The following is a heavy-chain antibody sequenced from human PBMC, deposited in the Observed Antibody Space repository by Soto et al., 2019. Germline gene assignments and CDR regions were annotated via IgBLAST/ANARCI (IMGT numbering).Heavy chain of an antibody. CDR3: AKDFGDGYNPIDY. Sequence: GGSLRLSCAASGFTFSSYGMHWVRQAPGKGLEWVAVISYDGSNKYYADSVKGRFTISRDNSKNTLYLQMNSLRAEDTAVYYCAKDFGDGYNPIDYWGQGTLVTVSS. CDR2: ISYDGSNK. J-gene: IGHJ4*02. V-gene: IGHV3-30*18. CDR1: GFTFSSYG. D-gene: IGHD3-3*01.